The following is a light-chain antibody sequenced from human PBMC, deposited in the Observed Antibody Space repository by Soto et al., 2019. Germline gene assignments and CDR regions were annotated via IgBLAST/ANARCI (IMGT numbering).Light chain of an antibody. CDR3: CSNAGPSNWL. Sequence: QSALTQPASVSGSPGQSITISCAGTSSDVGSYNLVSWYQQHPGKAPKLIIYEGSSRPSGVSDRFSGSVSGNTASLTVSGLQAEDEADYYCCSNAGPSNWLFGGGTKVTVL. J-gene: IGLJ3*02. CDR1: SSDVGSYNL. CDR2: EGS. V-gene: IGLV2-23*01.